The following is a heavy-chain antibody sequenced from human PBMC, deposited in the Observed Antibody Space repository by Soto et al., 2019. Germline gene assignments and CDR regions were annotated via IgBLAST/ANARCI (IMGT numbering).Heavy chain of an antibody. D-gene: IGHD1-26*01. V-gene: IGHV3-23*01. CDR1: GFPFSTSA. Sequence: EVQLLESGGGLVQPGGSLRLSCAASGFPFSTSAMNWVRQAPGKGLEWVSIISASSDAAYYAEAVKGRFASSRANSKNTLYLQLNSLRAEDTAVYYCAKYSGSYPVYNGLSLWGEGTTVTVSP. CDR2: ISASSDAA. CDR3: AKYSGSYPVYNGLSL. J-gene: IGHJ6*04.